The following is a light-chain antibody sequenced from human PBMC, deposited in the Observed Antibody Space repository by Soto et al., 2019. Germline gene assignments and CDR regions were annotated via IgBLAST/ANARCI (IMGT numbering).Light chain of an antibody. J-gene: IGKJ1*01. V-gene: IGKV3-15*01. CDR2: GAS. CDR3: QQYNNWPPWT. CDR1: QSVSSN. Sequence: EIVMTQSPATLSVSPGERATLSCRASQSVSSNLAWYQQKPGQAPRLLIYGASTRATGIPARFSGSGSGTEFTPNLRRLESEDFAVYYCQQYNNWPPWTFGQGTKVEIK.